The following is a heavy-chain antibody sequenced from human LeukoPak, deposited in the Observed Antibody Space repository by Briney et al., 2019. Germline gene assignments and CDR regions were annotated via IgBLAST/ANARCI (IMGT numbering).Heavy chain of an antibody. CDR3: ARSTGSTMFIDY. CDR2: IYYSGNT. Sequence: SETLSLTCTVSGGSISPYYWSWIRQPPGKGLEWLGYIYYSGNTDYNPSLKRRVAISFKASKNQFSLKLRSVTDADTAVYYCARSTGSTMFIDYWGQGTLVTASS. D-gene: IGHD3-10*02. J-gene: IGHJ4*02. CDR1: GGSISPYY. V-gene: IGHV4-59*12.